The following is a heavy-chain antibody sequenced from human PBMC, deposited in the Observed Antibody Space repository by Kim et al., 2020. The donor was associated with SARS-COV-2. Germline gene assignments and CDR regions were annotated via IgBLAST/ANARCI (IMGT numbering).Heavy chain of an antibody. V-gene: IGHV3-23*01. D-gene: IGHD3-10*01. CDR2: ISVSGGST. J-gene: IGHJ6*02. Sequence: GGSLRLSCAASGFTFSSYAMSWVRQAPGKGLEWVSAISVSGGSTYYADSVKGRFTISRDNSKNTLYLQMNSLRAEDTAVYYCAKVGLYYYGSGCYSGELDFNDGMDAWGQGTTVTVPS. CDR1: GFTFSSYA. CDR3: AKVGLYYYGSGCYSGELDFNDGMDA.